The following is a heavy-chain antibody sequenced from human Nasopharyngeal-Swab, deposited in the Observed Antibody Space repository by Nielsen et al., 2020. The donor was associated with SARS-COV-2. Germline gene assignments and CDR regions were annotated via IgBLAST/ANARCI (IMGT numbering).Heavy chain of an antibody. CDR3: AREGPTWGSRDY. D-gene: IGHD7-27*01. Sequence: AAVKVSCKASGYSFTTYAMNWLRQAPGHGREGVGWIATNTGNPTYAQGFTGRFVFSLDTSVSKAYLQISSLKAEDTAGYYCAREGPTWGSRDYWGQGTLVTVSS. V-gene: IGHV7-4-1*02. CDR1: GYSFTTYA. J-gene: IGHJ4*02. CDR2: IATNTGNP.